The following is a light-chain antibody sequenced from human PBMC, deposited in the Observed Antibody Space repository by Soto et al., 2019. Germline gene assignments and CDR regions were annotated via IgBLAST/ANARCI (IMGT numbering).Light chain of an antibody. CDR2: DAS. J-gene: IGKJ4*01. V-gene: IGKV1-5*01. Sequence: DIQMTQSPSTLSASVGDRVTITCRASQSISSWLAWYQQKPGKAPKLLIYDASSLESGVPSRFSGXXXXTXXXLTISSLQPDDFATYYCQQYNSYPLTFGGGTKVEIK. CDR1: QSISSW. CDR3: QQYNSYPLT.